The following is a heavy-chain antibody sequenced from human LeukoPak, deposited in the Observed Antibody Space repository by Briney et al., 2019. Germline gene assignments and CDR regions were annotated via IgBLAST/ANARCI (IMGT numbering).Heavy chain of an antibody. CDR3: ARALRGGGALDY. J-gene: IGHJ4*02. CDR1: GFTFTNYW. V-gene: IGHV3-7*04. CDR2: IKEDGSKK. Sequence: LAGGSLRLSCPAAGFTFTNYWFNWVRHAPGNWLGWLANIKEDGSKKYYVDSVKGRFTIYRDNAKNSLFLQMNSLRAEDTAVYYCARALRGGGALDYWGQGTLVTVSS. D-gene: IGHD3-16*01.